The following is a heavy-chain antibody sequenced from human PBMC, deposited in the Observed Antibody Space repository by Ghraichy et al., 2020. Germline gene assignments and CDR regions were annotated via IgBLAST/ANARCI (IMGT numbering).Heavy chain of an antibody. CDR1: GFTFSSYS. CDR3: EREGDSGYQRRPVYYYGMDV. D-gene: IGHD5-12*01. Sequence: GESLNISCAASGFTFSSYSMNWVRQAPGKGLEWVSSISSSSSYIYYADSVKGRVTISRDNAKNSLYLQMQRLRAEDKAVYYCEREGDSGYQRRPVYYYGMDVWGQGTTVTVSS. V-gene: IGHV3-21*01. CDR2: ISSSSSYI. J-gene: IGHJ6*02.